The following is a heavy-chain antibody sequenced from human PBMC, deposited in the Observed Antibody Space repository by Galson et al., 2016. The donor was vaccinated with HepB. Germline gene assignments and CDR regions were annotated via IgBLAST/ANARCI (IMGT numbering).Heavy chain of an antibody. CDR1: GFIFSNFG. CDR2: ISYDGRKK. V-gene: IGHV3-30*04. D-gene: IGHD6-13*01. CDR3: ARARIAALGTGAFDM. J-gene: IGHJ3*02. Sequence: SLRLSCAASGFIFSNFGMHWVRQAPGKGLEWVALISYDGRKKYYADSVKGRFTISRDNSKNTYLQMNSLTAEDTAMYYCARARIAALGTGAFDMWGQGTMVTVSS.